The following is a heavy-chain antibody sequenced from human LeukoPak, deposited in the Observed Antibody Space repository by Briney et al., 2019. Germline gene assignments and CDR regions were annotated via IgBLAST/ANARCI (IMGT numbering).Heavy chain of an antibody. Sequence: GGSLRLSCAASGFTFSRYAMSWVRQAPGKGLEWVSAISGSGGSTYYADSVKGRFTISRDNSKNTLYLQMNSLRAEDTAMYYCARVSHRLGYWGQGTLVTVSS. D-gene: IGHD3-10*01. CDR1: GFTFSRYA. J-gene: IGHJ4*02. V-gene: IGHV3-23*01. CDR3: ARVSHRLGY. CDR2: ISGSGGST.